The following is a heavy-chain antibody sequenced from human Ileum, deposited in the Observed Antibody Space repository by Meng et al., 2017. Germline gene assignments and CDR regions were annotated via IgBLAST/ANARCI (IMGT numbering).Heavy chain of an antibody. Sequence: VGLVAVGGGLVQPGGSLRLSCADSGFPINTNYISWVRQAPGKGLQWLSVIYNGGRTYYADSVKGRFTISSDNSKNTLWLQMNSLRPEDTAVYYCHCYGYWGQGTLVTVSS. CDR3: HCYGY. J-gene: IGHJ4*02. CDR1: GFPINTNY. D-gene: IGHD2-21*01. CDR2: IYNGGRT. V-gene: IGHV3-66*02.